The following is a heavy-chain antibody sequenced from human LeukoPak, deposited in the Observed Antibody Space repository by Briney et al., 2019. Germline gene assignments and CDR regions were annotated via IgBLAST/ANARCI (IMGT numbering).Heavy chain of an antibody. V-gene: IGHV1-46*01. CDR2: INPSGGST. CDR3: ARDGGSYYFDY. D-gene: IGHD1-26*01. CDR1: GYTFTSYY. J-gene: IGHJ4*02. Sequence: ASVKVSCKASGYTFTSYYMHWVRQAPGQGLEWMGIINPSGGSTSYAQKFQGRVIMTRDMSTSTVYMELSSLRSEDTAVYYCARDGGSYYFDYWGQGTLVTVSS.